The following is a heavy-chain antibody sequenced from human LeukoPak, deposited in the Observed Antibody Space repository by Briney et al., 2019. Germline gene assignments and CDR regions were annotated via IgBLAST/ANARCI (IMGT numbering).Heavy chain of an antibody. CDR3: AKAYYYDSSGYYSDAFDI. CDR2: ISGSGGST. J-gene: IGHJ3*02. CDR1: GFTFSSYA. D-gene: IGHD3-22*01. Sequence: PGGSLRLSCAASGFTFSSYAMSWVRQAPGKGLEWVSAISGSGGSTYYADSVKGRFTISRDNSKNSLYLQMNSLRAEDMALYYCAKAYYYDSSGYYSDAFDIWGQGTMVTVSS. V-gene: IGHV3-23*01.